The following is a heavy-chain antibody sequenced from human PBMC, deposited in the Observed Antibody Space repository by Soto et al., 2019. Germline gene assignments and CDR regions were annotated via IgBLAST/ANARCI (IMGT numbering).Heavy chain of an antibody. CDR1: GFTFTSSA. CDR2: IVVGSGNT. Sequence: SVKVSCKASGFTFTSSAVQWVRQARGQRLEWIGWIVVGSGNTNYAQKFQERVTITRDMSTSTAYMELSSLRSEDTAVYYCAAEGWFGELSLYYGMDVWGQGTTVTVSS. CDR3: AAEGWFGELSLYYGMDV. J-gene: IGHJ6*02. V-gene: IGHV1-58*01. D-gene: IGHD3-10*01.